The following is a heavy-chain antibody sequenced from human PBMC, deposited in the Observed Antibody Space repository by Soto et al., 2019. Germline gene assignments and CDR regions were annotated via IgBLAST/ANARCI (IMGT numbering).Heavy chain of an antibody. CDR3: ALTRRSSLLEVAGPGFEY. D-gene: IGHD6-19*01. V-gene: IGHV3-30*03. CDR2: LSYEGSEE. Sequence: PGGSLRLSCAASGFNFGVFGMHWVRQAPGKGLEWLSVLSYEGSEEYYADSVRGRFTISRDNSKNTLFLHMDSLRVDDTGVYYCALTRRSSLLEVAGPGFEYWGQGTLVTVSS. CDR1: GFNFGVFG. J-gene: IGHJ4*02.